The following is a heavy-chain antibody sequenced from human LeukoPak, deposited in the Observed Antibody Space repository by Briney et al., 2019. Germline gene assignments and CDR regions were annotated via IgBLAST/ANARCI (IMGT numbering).Heavy chain of an antibody. J-gene: IGHJ4*02. Sequence: PGGSLRLSCAASGFTFSSYSMNWVRQAPGKGLEWVANIKKNGSEKYYADSERGGFTLSRDNTKTLPFLQMNSLRAEDTAVYYCARHLSGITGYTYGRGIDYWGQGTLVTVSS. CDR2: IKKNGSEK. V-gene: IGHV3-7*01. D-gene: IGHD5-18*01. CDR1: GFTFSSYS. CDR3: ARHLSGITGYTYGRGIDY.